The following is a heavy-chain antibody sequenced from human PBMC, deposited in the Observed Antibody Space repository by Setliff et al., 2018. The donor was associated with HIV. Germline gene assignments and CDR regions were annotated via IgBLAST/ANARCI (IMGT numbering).Heavy chain of an antibody. CDR2: INPSGGGT. V-gene: IGHV1-46*01. CDR1: GYTFTSYY. D-gene: IGHD1-1*01. Sequence: ASVKVSCKASGYTFTSYYMHWVRRAPGQGLEWMGIINPSGGGTTYARKFQGRVTVTRDTSTTTAYMELSGLRSDDTAVYYCARATEAGTIDYWGQGTRVTVSS. J-gene: IGHJ4*02. CDR3: ARATEAGTIDY.